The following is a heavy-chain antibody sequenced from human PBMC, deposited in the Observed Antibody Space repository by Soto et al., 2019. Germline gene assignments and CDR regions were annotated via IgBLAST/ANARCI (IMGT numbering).Heavy chain of an antibody. CDR2: SYYSGST. D-gene: IGHD4-4*01. CDR1: GGSISSYY. CDR3: ARHEGGYYSNRLDAFDI. Sequence: QVQLQESGPGLVKPSETLSLTCTVSGGSISSYYWSWIRQPPGKGLEWIGYSYYSGSTNYNPSLTSRVPMSVDTSKNQFSLKLSSVTAADTAVYYCARHEGGYYSNRLDAFDIWGQGTMVTVSS. V-gene: IGHV4-59*08. J-gene: IGHJ3*02.